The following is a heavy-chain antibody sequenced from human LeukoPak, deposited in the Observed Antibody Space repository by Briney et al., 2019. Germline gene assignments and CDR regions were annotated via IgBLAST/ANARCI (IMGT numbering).Heavy chain of an antibody. CDR1: GFRFTDYS. CDR3: VKDRPCETCMPMDA. D-gene: IGHD2-2*01. Sequence: GGSLRLSCAASGFRFTDYSMSWVRQAPGKGLEWVAGPGRSGEYKYYAASVKGRFTISRDNSKDTVALQMNSLRAEDSAIYFCVKDRPCETCMPMDAWGQGTTVTVSS. V-gene: IGHV3-23*01. J-gene: IGHJ6*02. CDR2: PGRSGEYK.